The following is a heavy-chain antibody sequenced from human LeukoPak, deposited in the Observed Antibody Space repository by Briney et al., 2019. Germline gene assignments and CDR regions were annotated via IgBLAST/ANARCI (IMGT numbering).Heavy chain of an antibody. V-gene: IGHV4-59*01. Sequence: SETLSLTCTVSGGSIRGYYWSWIRQPPGKGLEWIGYIYYSGSTTYNPSLKSRVTISVDTSKDQFSLKLTSVTAADTAVYYCARGSHYGDPILWGQGTLVTVSS. CDR3: ARGSHYGDPIL. J-gene: IGHJ4*02. CDR1: GGSIRGYY. D-gene: IGHD4-17*01. CDR2: IYYSGST.